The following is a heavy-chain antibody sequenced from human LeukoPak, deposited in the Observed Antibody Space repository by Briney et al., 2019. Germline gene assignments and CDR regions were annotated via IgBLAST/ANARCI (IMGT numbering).Heavy chain of an antibody. V-gene: IGHV4-39*01. CDR2: IYYSGST. D-gene: IGHD5-18*01. CDR3: ARAWIQLWLRGWFDP. CDR1: GGSISSSSYY. Sequence: SETLSLTCTVSGGSISSSSYYWDWIRQPPGKGLEWIGNIYYSGSTYYNPSLESRVTISVDTSKNQFSLKLSSVTAADTAVFYCARAWIQLWLRGWFDPWGQGTLVTVSS. J-gene: IGHJ5*02.